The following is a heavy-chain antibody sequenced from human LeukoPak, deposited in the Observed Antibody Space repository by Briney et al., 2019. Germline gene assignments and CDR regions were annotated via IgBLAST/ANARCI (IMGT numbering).Heavy chain of an antibody. J-gene: IGHJ4*02. V-gene: IGHV4-59*01. CDR2: IYYSGST. CDR3: ARGLRGWYYFDY. D-gene: IGHD6-19*01. Sequence: SETLSLTCTVSGGSISGYYWSWIRQPPGKGLEWIGYIYYSGSTNYNPSLKSRVTISVDTSKNQFSLKLSSVTAADTAVYYCARGLRGWYYFDYWGQGTLVTVSS. CDR1: GGSISGYY.